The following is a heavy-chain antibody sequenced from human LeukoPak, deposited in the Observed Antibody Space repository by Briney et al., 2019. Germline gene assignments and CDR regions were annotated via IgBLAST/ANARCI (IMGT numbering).Heavy chain of an antibody. CDR2: ILYDGSNK. CDR1: GFTFSSYG. CDR3: AKIQPPHSNHDPLNH. V-gene: IGHV3-30*02. J-gene: IGHJ4*02. Sequence: GGSLRLSCAASGFTFSSYGMHWVRQAPGKGLEWVAFILYDGSNKYYADSVKGRFTISRDNSKNTLFLQMNSLRPEDTAIYYCAKIQPPHSNHDPLNHWGQGTLVTVSS. D-gene: IGHD4-11*01.